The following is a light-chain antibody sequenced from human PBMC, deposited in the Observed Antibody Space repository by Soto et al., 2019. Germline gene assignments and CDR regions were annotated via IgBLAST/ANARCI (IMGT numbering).Light chain of an antibody. CDR1: QSVSSTF. CDR3: QHYGSSPPLT. CDR2: GAS. Sequence: EFVSTQSPGTLSLSPGERATLSCRASQSVSSTFLAWYQQKPGQPPRLLIYGASTRGTGIPDRFSGSGSGTDFILTISRLEPEDFAVYYCQHYGSSPPLTFGGGTKVEIK. V-gene: IGKV3-20*01. J-gene: IGKJ4*01.